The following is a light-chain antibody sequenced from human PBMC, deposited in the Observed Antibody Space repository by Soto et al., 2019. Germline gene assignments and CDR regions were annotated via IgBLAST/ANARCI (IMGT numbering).Light chain of an antibody. CDR2: RNN. Sequence: QSVLTQPPSASGTPGQRVTISCSGSSSGIGSNYVYWYQQLPGTAPKLLIYRNNQRPSGVPDRFSGSKSGTSASLAISGLRSEDEADYYCAAWDDSLSGYVFGTGTKVTV. CDR3: AAWDDSLSGYV. V-gene: IGLV1-47*01. J-gene: IGLJ1*01. CDR1: SSGIGSNY.